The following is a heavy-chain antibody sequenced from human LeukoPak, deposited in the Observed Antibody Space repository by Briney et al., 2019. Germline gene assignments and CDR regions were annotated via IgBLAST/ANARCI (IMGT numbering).Heavy chain of an antibody. J-gene: IGHJ4*02. CDR3: ARGAPPQN. V-gene: IGHV4-34*01. CDR2: VYYTGAS. CDR1: GGPFSDYY. Sequence: SETLSLTCAVYGGPFSDYYWSWIRQPPGKGLEWIGSVYYTGASYYNPSLKSRVTISIDTSKKHFSLKLTSVTAADTAVYYCARGAPPQNWGQGTLVTVSP.